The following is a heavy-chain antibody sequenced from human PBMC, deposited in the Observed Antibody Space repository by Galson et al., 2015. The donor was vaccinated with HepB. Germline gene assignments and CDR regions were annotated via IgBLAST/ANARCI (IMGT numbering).Heavy chain of an antibody. CDR2: ISSSSSYI. J-gene: IGHJ4*02. CDR3: AREITGTRVFDY. CDR1: GFTFSSYS. Sequence: SLRLSCAASGFTFSSYSMNWVRQAPGKGLEWVSSISSSSSYIYYADSVKGRFTISRDNAKNSLYLQMNSLRAEDTALYYCAREITGTRVFDYWGQGTLLTVSS. D-gene: IGHD1-7*01. V-gene: IGHV3-21*01.